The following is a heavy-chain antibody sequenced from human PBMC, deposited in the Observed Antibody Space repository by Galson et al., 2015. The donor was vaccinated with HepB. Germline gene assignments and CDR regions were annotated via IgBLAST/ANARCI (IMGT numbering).Heavy chain of an antibody. D-gene: IGHD3-10*01. CDR2: INPNSGGT. CDR3: ARAGTLLWFENYYYGMDV. V-gene: IGHV1-2*02. Sequence: SVKVSCKASGYTFTGYYMHWVRQAPGQGLEWMGWINPNSGGTNYAQKFQGRVTMTRDTSISTAYMELSRLRSDDTAVYYCARAGTLLWFENYYYGMDVWGQGTTVTVSS. CDR1: GYTFTGYY. J-gene: IGHJ6*02.